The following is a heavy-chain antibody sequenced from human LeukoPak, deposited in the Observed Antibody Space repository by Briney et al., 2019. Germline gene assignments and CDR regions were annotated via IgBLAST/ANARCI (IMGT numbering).Heavy chain of an antibody. J-gene: IGHJ5*02. Sequence: GGSLRLSCAASESTFRRYAMHWVRQAPGKGLEWVAVISYDGSNEDYADSVKGRFTISRDNSKNTLYVQMNSLRAEDTAVYYCAKDGCCGSNRCYGWFDPWGQGTLVTVSS. CDR2: ISYDGSNE. D-gene: IGHD2-2*03. CDR1: ESTFRRYA. V-gene: IGHV3-30*04. CDR3: AKDGCCGSNRCYGWFDP.